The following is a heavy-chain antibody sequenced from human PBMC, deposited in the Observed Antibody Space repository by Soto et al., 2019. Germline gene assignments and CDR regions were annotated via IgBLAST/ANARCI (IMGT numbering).Heavy chain of an antibody. CDR1: GDSVSCNTAS. J-gene: IGHJ5*02. D-gene: IGHD6-25*01. CDR3: QKGDNLVPKGGYAFAP. Sequence: QTLSLTCAISGDSVSCNTASWNWIRQSPSRGLEWLGRTYFRSKWYNDYAVSVKSRIIIKPDASNNQFSLQLNSVTPEDTAVYSCQKGDNLVPKGGYAFAPWGQGIMVTVSS. CDR2: TYFRSKWYN. V-gene: IGHV6-1*01.